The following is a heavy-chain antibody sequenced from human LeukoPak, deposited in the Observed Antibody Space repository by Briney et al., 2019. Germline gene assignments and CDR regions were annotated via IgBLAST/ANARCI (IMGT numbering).Heavy chain of an antibody. Sequence: GEPLKISCKGSGYSFTSYWIGWVRQMPGKGLEWMGIIYPGDSDTRYSPSFQGQVTISADKSISTAYLQWSSLKASDTAMYYCARSPSYYYDSSGYHSIYYYGMDVWGQGTTVTVSS. CDR1: GYSFTSYW. J-gene: IGHJ6*02. V-gene: IGHV5-51*01. CDR3: ARSPSYYYDSSGYHSIYYYGMDV. CDR2: IYPGDSDT. D-gene: IGHD3-22*01.